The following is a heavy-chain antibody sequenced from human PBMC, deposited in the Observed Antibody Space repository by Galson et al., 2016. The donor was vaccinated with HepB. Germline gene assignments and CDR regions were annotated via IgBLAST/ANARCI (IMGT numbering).Heavy chain of an antibody. CDR2: IKQDASEK. CDR1: GFAFNTYW. D-gene: IGHD3-3*01. V-gene: IGHV3-7*03. J-gene: IGHJ4*02. CDR3: AKEPNYDFWSGHPFDY. Sequence: SLRLSCAASGFAFNTYWMSWVRHAPGKGLEWVANIKQDASEKYYVDSAKGRFTISRDNAKNALYLQMNSLRAEDTAGYYCAKEPNYDFWSGHPFDYWGQGTLVTVSS.